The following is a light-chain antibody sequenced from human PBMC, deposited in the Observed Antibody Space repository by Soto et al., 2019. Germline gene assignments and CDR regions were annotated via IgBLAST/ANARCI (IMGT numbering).Light chain of an antibody. CDR2: GAS. V-gene: IGKV3D-15*01. J-gene: IGKJ2*01. CDR1: QSVSSN. CDR3: QQYNNSLSS. Sequence: EIGMTQSPAPLSVSPGERATLSCRVSQSVSSNLAWYQQKPGQAPRLLIYGASTRATGIPARFSGSGSGTEFTLTISSLQSEDFAVYYCQQYNNSLSSFGQGTKLEIK.